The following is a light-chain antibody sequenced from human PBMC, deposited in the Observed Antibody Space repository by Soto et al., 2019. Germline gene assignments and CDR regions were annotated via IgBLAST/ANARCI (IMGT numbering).Light chain of an antibody. Sequence: EIVLKQSPGTLSLSPGERATLSCRDSQSVSSSYLAWYQRKPGQTPRLLIYGASNRATGIPDRFSGSGSGTDFTLTISRLEPEDFAVYYCLQYDTSPFTFGPGTRWIS. V-gene: IGKV3-20*01. CDR1: QSVSSSY. CDR2: GAS. J-gene: IGKJ3*01. CDR3: LQYDTSPFT.